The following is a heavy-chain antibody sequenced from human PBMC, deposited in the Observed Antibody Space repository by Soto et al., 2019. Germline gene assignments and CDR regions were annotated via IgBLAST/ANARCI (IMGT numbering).Heavy chain of an antibody. CDR2: ISSSSSYI. V-gene: IGHV3-21*01. J-gene: IGHJ5*02. D-gene: IGHD6-13*01. CDR1: GFTFSSYS. CDR3: FCNPQQQNNWFDP. Sequence: GGSLRLSCAASGFTFSSYSMNWVRQAPGKGLEWVSSISSSSSYIYYADSVKGRFTISRDNAKKSLYLQMNSLRAEDTAEYYCFCNPQQQNNWFDPWGQGTLVTVSS.